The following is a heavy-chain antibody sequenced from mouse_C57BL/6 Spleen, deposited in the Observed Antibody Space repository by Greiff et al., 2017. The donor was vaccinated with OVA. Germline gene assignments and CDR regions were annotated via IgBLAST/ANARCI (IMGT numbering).Heavy chain of an antibody. CDR3: AILSYDGYYGWFAY. V-gene: IGHV1-18*01. CDR1: GYTFTDYN. CDR2: INPNNGGT. J-gene: IGHJ3*01. Sequence: EVQLQQSGPELVKPGASVKIPCKASGYTFTDYNMDWVKQSHGKSLEWIGDINPNNGGTIYNQKFKGKATLTVDKSSSTAYMELRSLTSEDTAVYYCAILSYDGYYGWFAYWGQGTLVTVSA. D-gene: IGHD2-3*01.